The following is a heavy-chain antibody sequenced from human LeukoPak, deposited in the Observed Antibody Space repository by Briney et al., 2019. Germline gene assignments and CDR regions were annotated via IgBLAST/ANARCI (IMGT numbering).Heavy chain of an antibody. CDR1: GYTFTSYD. D-gene: IGHD6-13*01. Sequence: GASVKVSCKASGYTFTSYDINWVRQATGQGLEWMGWMNPNSGNTGYAQKFQGRVTMTRNTSISTAYMELSSLRSEDTAVYYCAREAPYSSSWTYYFDYWGQGTLVTVSS. V-gene: IGHV1-8*01. CDR3: AREAPYSSSWTYYFDY. J-gene: IGHJ4*02. CDR2: MNPNSGNT.